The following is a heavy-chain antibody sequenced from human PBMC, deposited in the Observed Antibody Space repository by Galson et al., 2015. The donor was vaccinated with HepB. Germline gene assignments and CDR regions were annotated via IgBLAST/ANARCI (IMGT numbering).Heavy chain of an antibody. CDR3: ARDGAGYQLLLDY. V-gene: IGHV3-21*01. Sequence: SLRLSCAASGFTFSSYSMNWVRQAPGKGLEWVSSISSSSSYIYYADSVKGRFTISRDNAKNSLYLQMNSLRAEDTAVYYCARDGAGYQLLLDYWGQGTLVTVSS. CDR1: GFTFSSYS. CDR2: ISSSSSYI. D-gene: IGHD2-2*01. J-gene: IGHJ4*02.